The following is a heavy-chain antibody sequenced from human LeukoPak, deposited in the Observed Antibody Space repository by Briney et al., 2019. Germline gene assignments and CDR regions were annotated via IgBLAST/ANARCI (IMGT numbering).Heavy chain of an antibody. CDR1: GFTVSSNY. CDR2: IYSGGST. D-gene: IGHD4-17*01. CDR3: ARVDYGAFDP. V-gene: IGHV3-53*01. J-gene: IGHJ5*02. Sequence: PGGSLRLSCAASGFTVSSNYMSWVRQAPGKGLEWVSVIYSGGSTYYADSVKGQFTISRDNSKNTLYLQMNSLRAEDTAVYYCARVDYGAFDPWGQGTLVTVSS.